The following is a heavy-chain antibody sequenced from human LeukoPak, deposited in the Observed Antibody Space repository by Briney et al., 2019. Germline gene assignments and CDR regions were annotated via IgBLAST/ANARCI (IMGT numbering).Heavy chain of an antibody. V-gene: IGHV4-34*01. D-gene: IGHD5-18*01. CDR2: INHSGST. Sequence: GTLRLSCAASGFTFSSYGMSWIRQPPGKGLEWIGEINHSGSTNYNPSLKSRVTISVDTSKNQFSLKLSSVTAADTAVYYCARGPLIRGYSYGYYYYYYYMDVWGKGTTVTVSS. CDR1: GFTFSSYG. J-gene: IGHJ6*03. CDR3: ARGPLIRGYSYGYYYYYYYMDV.